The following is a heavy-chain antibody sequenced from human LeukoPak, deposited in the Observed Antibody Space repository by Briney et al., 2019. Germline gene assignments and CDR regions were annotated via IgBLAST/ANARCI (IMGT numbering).Heavy chain of an antibody. CDR1: GFTFSSYW. Sequence: GGSLRLSCAASGFTFSSYWMSWVRQAPGKGLEWVANIKQDGSEKYYVDSVKGRFTISRDNSKNTLYLRMNSLRAEDTAVYYCARSLPVTTVSSLDYWGQGTLVTVPS. CDR3: ARSLPVTTVSSLDY. CDR2: IKQDGSEK. D-gene: IGHD4-17*01. J-gene: IGHJ4*02. V-gene: IGHV3-7*01.